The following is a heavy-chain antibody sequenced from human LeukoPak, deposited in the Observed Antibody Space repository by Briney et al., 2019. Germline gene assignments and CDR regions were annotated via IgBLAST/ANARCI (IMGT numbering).Heavy chain of an antibody. D-gene: IGHD3-3*01. CDR1: GFIFTNYF. J-gene: IGHJ4*02. V-gene: IGHV3-7*01. Sequence: GGSLRLSCAASGFIFTNYFMSWVRQAPGKGLEWVASIKHDGSEKYYVDSVRGRFTISRDNTMNSLYLQMSSLRAEDTAVYYCATDRGWRASGYYLYYFEYWGQGTLVTYSS. CDR3: ATDRGWRASGYYLYYFEY. CDR2: IKHDGSEK.